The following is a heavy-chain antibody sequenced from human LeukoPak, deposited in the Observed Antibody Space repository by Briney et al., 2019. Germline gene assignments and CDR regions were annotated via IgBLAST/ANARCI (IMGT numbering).Heavy chain of an antibody. CDR3: ARYCSSASCYAFDY. CDR1: GGSISGYY. D-gene: IGHD2-2*01. Sequence: ETLSLTCTVSGGSISGYYWSWIRQPPGKGLEWIGNIYYSGSTNYNPSLKSRVTISVDTSKNQFYLKLSSVTAADTAVYYCARYCSSASCYAFDYWGQGTLVTVSS. J-gene: IGHJ4*02. V-gene: IGHV4-59*08. CDR2: IYYSGST.